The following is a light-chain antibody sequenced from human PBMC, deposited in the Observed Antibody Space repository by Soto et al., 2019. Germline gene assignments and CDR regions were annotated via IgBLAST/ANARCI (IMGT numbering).Light chain of an antibody. CDR2: AAY. Sequence: DIQMTQSPSSLSASVGDRFTITCLAGQSISSYLNCYQQKPGKAPKLLIYAAYSLQSGVPSRFSGSGSGTAFTIPISSLQPEDFATYYCQQSYSNPRFTFGPGTKVDIK. CDR3: QQSYSNPRFT. J-gene: IGKJ3*01. V-gene: IGKV1-39*01. CDR1: QSISSY.